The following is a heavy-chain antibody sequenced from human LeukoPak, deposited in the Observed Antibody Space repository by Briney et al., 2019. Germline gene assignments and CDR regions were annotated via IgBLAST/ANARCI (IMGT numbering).Heavy chain of an antibody. CDR2: TYYSGST. J-gene: IGHJ4*02. D-gene: IGHD1-26*01. Sequence: SETLSLTCTVSGGSISSYYWSWIRQPPGKGLEWIGDTYYSGSTNYNPSLKSRVTISVDTSKNQFSLRLSSVTAADTAVYYSARLASGSYGPLTPFDYWGQGTLVTVSS. CDR1: GGSISSYY. CDR3: ARLASGSYGPLTPFDY. V-gene: IGHV4-59*08.